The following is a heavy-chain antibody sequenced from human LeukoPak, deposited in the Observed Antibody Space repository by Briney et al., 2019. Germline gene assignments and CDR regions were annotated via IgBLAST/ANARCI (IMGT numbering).Heavy chain of an antibody. CDR1: GGTFSSYA. D-gene: IGHD1-1*01. Sequence: ASVKVSCKASGGTFSSYAISWVRQAPGQGLEWMGWINTNTGNPTYAQGFTGRFVFSLDIFVSTAYLQISSLKAEDTAVYYCARNSERNAFDFWGQGTMVTVSS. V-gene: IGHV7-4-1*02. CDR2: INTNTGNP. CDR3: ARNSERNAFDF. J-gene: IGHJ3*01.